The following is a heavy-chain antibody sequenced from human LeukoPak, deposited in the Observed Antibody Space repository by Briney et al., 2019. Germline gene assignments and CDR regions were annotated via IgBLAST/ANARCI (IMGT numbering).Heavy chain of an antibody. CDR1: GDSLSSNSAA. Sequence: SQTLSLTCALSGDSLSSNSAAWDWLRQSPSRGLEWLGRTYYRSKLYNDYAVSVKSRITINPDTSKNQFSLQLNSVTPEDTAVYYCARFSSGDDYWGQGTLVTGSS. V-gene: IGHV6-1*01. D-gene: IGHD6-19*01. J-gene: IGHJ4*02. CDR3: ARFSSGDDY. CDR2: TYYRSKLYN.